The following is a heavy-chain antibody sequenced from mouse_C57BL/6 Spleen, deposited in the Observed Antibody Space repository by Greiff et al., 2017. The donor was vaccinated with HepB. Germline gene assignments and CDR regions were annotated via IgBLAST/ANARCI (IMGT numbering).Heavy chain of an antibody. V-gene: IGHV3-6*01. Sequence: EVQVVESGPGLVKPSQSLSLTCSVTGYSITSGYYWNWIRQFPGNKLEWMGYISYDGSNNYNPSLKNRISITRDTSKNQFFLKLNSVTTEDTATYYCARDRGGELGRGYFDYWGQGTTLTVSS. CDR3: ARDRGGELGRGYFDY. J-gene: IGHJ2*01. CDR1: GYSITSGYY. D-gene: IGHD4-1*01. CDR2: ISYDGSN.